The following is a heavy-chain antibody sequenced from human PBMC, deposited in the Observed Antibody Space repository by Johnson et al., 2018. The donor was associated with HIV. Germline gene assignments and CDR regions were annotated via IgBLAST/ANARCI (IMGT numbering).Heavy chain of an antibody. Sequence: VQLVESGGGLVQPGRSLRLSCAASGFTFDDYAMHWFRQAPGKGLEWVSGISWDSGSIGYADSVKGRFTISRDNAKNSLYLQMNSLRAEDTALYYCAKELCLGDAFDIWGQGTMVTVSS. D-gene: IGHD3-10*02. CDR2: ISWDSGSI. V-gene: IGHV3-9*01. CDR3: AKELCLGDAFDI. CDR1: GFTFDDYA. J-gene: IGHJ3*02.